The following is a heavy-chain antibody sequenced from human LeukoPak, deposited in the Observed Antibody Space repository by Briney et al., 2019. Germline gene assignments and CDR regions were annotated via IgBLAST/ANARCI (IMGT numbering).Heavy chain of an antibody. V-gene: IGHV3-20*04. Sequence: PGGSLRLSCTAPGSRFDDHGMAWVRQVPGKGLEWVCGINWSGGSTGYADSVKGRFTISRDNAKNSLYLQMNSLRADDTALYYCARGDSSGWYFDDWGQGTLVTVSS. CDR2: INWSGGST. J-gene: IGHJ4*02. CDR1: GSRFDDHG. D-gene: IGHD6-19*01. CDR3: ARGDSSGWYFDD.